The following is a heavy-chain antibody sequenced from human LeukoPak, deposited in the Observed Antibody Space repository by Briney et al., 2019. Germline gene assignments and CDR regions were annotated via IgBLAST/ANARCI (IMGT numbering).Heavy chain of an antibody. Sequence: SQTLSLTCTVSGGSISSGSYYWSWIRQPAGKGLEWIGRIYTSGSTNYNPSLKSRVTISVDTSKNQFSLKLSSVTAADTAVYYCARGRLGCDYVWGSYRHNWFDPWGQGTLVTVSS. D-gene: IGHD3-16*02. CDR1: GGSISSGSYY. J-gene: IGHJ5*02. CDR3: ARGRLGCDYVWGSYRHNWFDP. CDR2: IYTSGST. V-gene: IGHV4-61*02.